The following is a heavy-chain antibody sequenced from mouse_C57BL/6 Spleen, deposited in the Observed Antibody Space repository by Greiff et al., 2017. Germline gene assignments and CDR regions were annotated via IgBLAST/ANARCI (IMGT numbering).Heavy chain of an antibody. Sequence: VQLQQSGAELVRPGASVKLSCTASGFNIKDDYMHWVKPRPEQGLEWIGWIDPENGDTEYASKFQGKATITADTSSNTAYLQLSSLTSEDTAVYYCTTGWYFDYWGQGTTLTVSS. CDR2: IDPENGDT. V-gene: IGHV14-4*01. J-gene: IGHJ2*01. CDR1: GFNIKDDY. D-gene: IGHD2-3*01. CDR3: TTGWYFDY.